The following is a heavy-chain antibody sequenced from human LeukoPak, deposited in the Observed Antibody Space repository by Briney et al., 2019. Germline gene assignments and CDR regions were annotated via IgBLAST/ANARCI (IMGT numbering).Heavy chain of an antibody. J-gene: IGHJ4*02. Sequence: ASVKVSCKASGYTFTSYAMNWVRQAPGQGLEWMGWINTNTGNPTYAQGFTGRFVFSLDTPVSTAYLQISSLKAEDTAVYYCARGVPGRIPTRKYFDYWGQGTLVTVSS. CDR2: INTNTGNP. CDR1: GYTFTSYA. D-gene: IGHD1-1*01. V-gene: IGHV7-4-1*02. CDR3: ARGVPGRIPTRKYFDY.